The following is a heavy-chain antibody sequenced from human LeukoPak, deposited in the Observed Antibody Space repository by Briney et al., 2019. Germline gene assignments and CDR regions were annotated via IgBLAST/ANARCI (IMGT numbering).Heavy chain of an antibody. CDR1: GYTFTSYA. V-gene: IGHV1-8*03. Sequence: ASVKVSCKAAGYTFTSYAMNWVRQATGQGLEWMGWINPNSGNTGYAQKFQGRVTITRNTSISTAYMELSSLRAEDTAVYYCARGVANWFDPWGQGTLVTVSS. CDR2: INPNSGNT. J-gene: IGHJ5*02. D-gene: IGHD5-12*01. CDR3: ARGVANWFDP.